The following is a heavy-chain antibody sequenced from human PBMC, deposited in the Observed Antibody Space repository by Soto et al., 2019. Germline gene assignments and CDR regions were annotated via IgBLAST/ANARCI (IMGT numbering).Heavy chain of an antibody. CDR2: VSPPFRTS. D-gene: IGHD3-10*01. V-gene: IGHV1-69*13. CDR1: GVSFNNNG. J-gene: IGHJ6*02. Sequence: SVKVSCKTSGVSFNNNGIGWVRQAPGHGLEWMGGVSPPFRTSNYARKFQGRISITADASTGTVNMELSSLTSEDTAQYYCARVLYYGSGSYSPYGMDVWGQGTKVTVSS. CDR3: ARVLYYGSGSYSPYGMDV.